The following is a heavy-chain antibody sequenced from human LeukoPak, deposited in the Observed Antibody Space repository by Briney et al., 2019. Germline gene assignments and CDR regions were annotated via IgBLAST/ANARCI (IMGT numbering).Heavy chain of an antibody. J-gene: IGHJ4*02. CDR2: ITTYNGKT. D-gene: IGHD1-1*01. Sequence: ASVKVSCKASGYTFSIYGINWVRQAPGQGLEWMGRITTYNGKTHYAQKFQGRVTMTTDTSTNTAFMELRSLRSDDVALYYCATDLRGNVRFDYWGQGTLVTVSS. CDR3: ATDLRGNVRFDY. V-gene: IGHV1-18*03. CDR1: GYTFSIYG.